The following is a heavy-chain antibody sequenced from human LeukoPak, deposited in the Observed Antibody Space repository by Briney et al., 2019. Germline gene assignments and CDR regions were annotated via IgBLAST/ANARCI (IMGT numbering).Heavy chain of an antibody. Sequence: SVKGRFTVSRDNAKNSLYLQMNSLRAEDMAVYYCARGGTYYYYYMDVWGKGTTVTVSS. CDR3: ARGGTYYYYYMDV. D-gene: IGHD1-1*01. V-gene: IGHV3-48*01. J-gene: IGHJ6*03.